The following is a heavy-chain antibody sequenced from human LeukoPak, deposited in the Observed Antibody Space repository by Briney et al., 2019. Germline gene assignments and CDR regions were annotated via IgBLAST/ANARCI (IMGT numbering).Heavy chain of an antibody. D-gene: IGHD4-23*01. J-gene: IGHJ5*02. CDR2: ISYDGSNK. CDR1: GFTVSSNY. Sequence: PGGSLRLSCAASGFTVSSNYMSWVRQAPGKGLEWVAVISYDGSNKYYADSVKGRFTISRDNSKNTLYLQMNSLRAEDTAVYYCARGLNYGGIYNWFDPWGQGTLVTVSS. V-gene: IGHV3-30-3*01. CDR3: ARGLNYGGIYNWFDP.